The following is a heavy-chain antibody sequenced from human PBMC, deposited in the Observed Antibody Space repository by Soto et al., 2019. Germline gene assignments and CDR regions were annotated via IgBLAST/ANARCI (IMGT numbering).Heavy chain of an antibody. D-gene: IGHD3-22*01. Sequence: SDTLSITCKVSCGSVSGSYCIWIRQTPEKGLEWIGYIYYSGRTNYNPSLQSRVTLSVDTSKNQFSLKLTSVTAADTAVYYCARNYHDSSYFDYWGQGALVTVSS. CDR2: IYYSGRT. J-gene: IGHJ4*02. CDR1: CGSVSGSY. V-gene: IGHV4-59*02. CDR3: ARNYHDSSYFDY.